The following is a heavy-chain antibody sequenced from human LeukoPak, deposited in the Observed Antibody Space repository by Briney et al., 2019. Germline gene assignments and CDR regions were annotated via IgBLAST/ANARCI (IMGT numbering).Heavy chain of an antibody. Sequence: GGSLRLSCAASGFTFSNYWMSWVRQAPGKGLEWVANIKQDGSEKYYVDSVKGRFTISRDNAKNSLYLQVNSLRAEDTAVYYCATEILYYYDSSGYYVDYFGYWGQGTLVTVSS. CDR2: IKQDGSEK. V-gene: IGHV3-7*01. D-gene: IGHD3-22*01. CDR3: ATEILYYYDSSGYYVDYFGY. J-gene: IGHJ4*02. CDR1: GFTFSNYW.